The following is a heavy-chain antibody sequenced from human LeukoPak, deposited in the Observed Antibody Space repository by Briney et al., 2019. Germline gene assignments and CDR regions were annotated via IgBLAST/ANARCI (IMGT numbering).Heavy chain of an antibody. J-gene: IGHJ1*01. CDR3: ASVGRGYCSSTSCYTVEYFQH. CDR2: ISGSGGST. CDR1: GFTFSSYW. D-gene: IGHD2-2*02. V-gene: IGHV3-23*01. Sequence: GGSLRLSCAASGFTFSSYWMSWVRQAPGRGLEWVSAISGSGGSTYYADSVKGRFTISGDNSKNTLYLQMNSLRAEDTAVHYCASVGRGYCSSTSCYTVEYFQHWGQGTLVTVSS.